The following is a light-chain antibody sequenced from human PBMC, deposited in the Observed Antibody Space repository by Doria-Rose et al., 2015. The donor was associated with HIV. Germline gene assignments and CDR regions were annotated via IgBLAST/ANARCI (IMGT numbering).Light chain of an antibody. CDR3: QQSYSTPQT. CDR1: QSIINY. V-gene: IGKV1-39*01. CDR2: GAA. J-gene: IGKJ1*01. Sequence: SASVGDRVTITCRASQSIINYLNWYQQKPGKAPKLLIYGAASLQSGVPSRFSGSGSGTDFTLTISSLQAEDFASYYCQQSYSTPQTFGQGTKVEIK.